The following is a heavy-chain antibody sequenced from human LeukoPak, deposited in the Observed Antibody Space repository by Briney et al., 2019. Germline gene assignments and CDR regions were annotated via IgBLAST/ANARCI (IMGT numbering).Heavy chain of an antibody. CDR3: ARSRLGMGLDY. CDR2: IYTSGST. Sequence: SETLSLTCTVSGGSISSGSYYSSWIRQPAGKGLEWIGRIYTSGSTNYNPSLKSRVTISVDTSKNQFSLKLSSVTAADTAVYYCARSRLGMGLDYWGQGTLVTVSS. CDR1: GGSISSGSYY. V-gene: IGHV4-61*02. J-gene: IGHJ4*02. D-gene: IGHD7-27*01.